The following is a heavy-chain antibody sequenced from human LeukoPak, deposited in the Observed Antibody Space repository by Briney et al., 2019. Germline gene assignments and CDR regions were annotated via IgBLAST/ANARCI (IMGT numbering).Heavy chain of an antibody. V-gene: IGHV4-59*01. D-gene: IGHD2-2*01. CDR3: ARGTNDAFDI. CDR2: IYYSGST. J-gene: IGHJ3*02. CDR1: GGSISSYY. Sequence: SETLSLTCTVSGGSISSYYRSWIRQPPGKGLEWIGYIYYSGSTNYNPSLKSRVTISVDTSKNQFSLKLSSVTAADTAVYHCARGTNDAFDIWGQGTMVTVSS.